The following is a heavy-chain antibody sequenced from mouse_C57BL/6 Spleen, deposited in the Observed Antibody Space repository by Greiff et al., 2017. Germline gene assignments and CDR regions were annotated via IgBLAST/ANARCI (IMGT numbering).Heavy chain of an antibody. CDR1: GFTFSDYG. Sequence: DVHLVESGGGLVKPGGSLKFSCAASGFTFSDYGMHWVRQAPEQGLEWVAYISSGSSTTYYADTVKGRFTISRDNAKNTLFLQMTSLRSEDTAMYYCARQNYDGWFAYWGQGTLVTVSA. D-gene: IGHD2-4*01. J-gene: IGHJ3*01. V-gene: IGHV5-17*01. CDR3: ARQNYDGWFAY. CDR2: ISSGSSTT.